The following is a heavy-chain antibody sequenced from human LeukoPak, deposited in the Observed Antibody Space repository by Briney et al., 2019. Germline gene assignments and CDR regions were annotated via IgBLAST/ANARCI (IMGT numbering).Heavy chain of an antibody. CDR1: GFDFNYYD. V-gene: IGHV3-21*01. CDR2: ISSRSSYI. D-gene: IGHD3-16*01. Sequence: AGGSLRLSCAGSGFDFNYYDINWVRQAPGKGLEWVSSISSRSSYIYFADSAKGRFTISRDNANGSVFLHMTSLRPEDTAVYYCARRGGMSSGRSFDHWGQGTLVTVSS. J-gene: IGHJ4*02. CDR3: ARRGGMSSGRSFDH.